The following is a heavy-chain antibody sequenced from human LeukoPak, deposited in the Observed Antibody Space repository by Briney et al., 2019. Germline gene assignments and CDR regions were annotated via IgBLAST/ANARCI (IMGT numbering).Heavy chain of an antibody. V-gene: IGHV4-34*01. CDR2: INHSGST. CDR1: RDSFRGYY. J-gene: IGHJ4*02. D-gene: IGHD5-12*01. CDR3: ARGGRGYTLRRSHYFDY. Sequence: SETLSLTCAVYRDSFRGYYWSWIRQPPGKGLEWIGEINHSGSTDYKPSLKSLVTISGDTSKNQFSRRLSSVTAADTAVYYCARGGRGYTLRRSHYFDYWRQGTLVSVPS.